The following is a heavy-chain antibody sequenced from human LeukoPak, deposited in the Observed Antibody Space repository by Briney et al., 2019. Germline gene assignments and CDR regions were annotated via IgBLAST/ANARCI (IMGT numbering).Heavy chain of an antibody. J-gene: IGHJ3*02. CDR1: GFTFSSYA. CDR2: INHSGST. V-gene: IGHV4-34*01. CDR3: ARGLRITMIVVVFDAFDI. Sequence: GSLRLSCAASGFTFSSYAMSWVRQPPGKGLEWIGEINHSGSTNYNPSLKSRVTISVDTSKNQFSLKLSSVTAADTAVYYCARGLRITMIVVVFDAFDIWGQGTMVTVSS. D-gene: IGHD3-22*01.